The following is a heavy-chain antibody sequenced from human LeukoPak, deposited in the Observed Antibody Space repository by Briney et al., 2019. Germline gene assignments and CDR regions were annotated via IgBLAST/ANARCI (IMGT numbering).Heavy chain of an antibody. D-gene: IGHD6-19*01. CDR3: TRTYSSGWLNYFDY. CDR1: GFTFSGSA. J-gene: IGHJ4*02. CDR2: IRSKANSYST. Sequence: AGGSLRLSXAASGFTFSGSAMHWVGQASGKGLEWVGRIRSKANSYSTAYAASVEGRFTISRDDSKNTAYLQMNSLKTEDTAVYYCTRTYSSGWLNYFDYWGQGTLVTVSS. V-gene: IGHV3-73*01.